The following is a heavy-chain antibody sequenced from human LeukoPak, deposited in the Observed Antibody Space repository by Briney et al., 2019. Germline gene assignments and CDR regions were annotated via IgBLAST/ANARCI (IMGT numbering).Heavy chain of an antibody. D-gene: IGHD5-18*01. CDR3: ARGIKVDTFYYFDY. Sequence: AGGSLRLSCAASGFTFSSYAMHWVRQAPGKGLEYVSAISSNGGSTYYANSVKGRFTISRDNSKNTLYLQMGSLRAEDTAVYYCARGIKVDTFYYFDYWGQGTLVTVSS. J-gene: IGHJ4*02. CDR1: GFTFSSYA. CDR2: ISSNGGST. V-gene: IGHV3-64*01.